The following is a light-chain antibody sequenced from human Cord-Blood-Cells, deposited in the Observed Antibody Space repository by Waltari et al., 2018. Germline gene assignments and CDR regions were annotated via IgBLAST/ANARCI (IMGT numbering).Light chain of an antibody. Sequence: SYELTQPPSVSVSPGQTASITCSGDKLGDKYACWYQQKPCQSPVLGIYQDSKRPSGIPERFSGSNSGNTATLTISGTQAMDEADYYCQAWDSSTEVFGGGTKLTVL. V-gene: IGLV3-1*01. CDR2: QDS. CDR3: QAWDSSTEV. CDR1: KLGDKY. J-gene: IGLJ3*02.